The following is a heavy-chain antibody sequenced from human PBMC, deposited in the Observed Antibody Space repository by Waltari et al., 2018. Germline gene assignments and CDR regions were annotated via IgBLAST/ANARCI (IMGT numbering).Heavy chain of an antibody. J-gene: IGHJ4*02. CDR3: AGFLGVQGVTSPDY. CDR2: IYYSGST. CDR1: GGSISSSSYY. V-gene: IGHV4-39*07. D-gene: IGHD3-10*01. Sequence: QVQLQESGPGLVKPSETLSLTCTVSGGSISSSSYYWGWIRQPPGKGLEWIGSIYYSGSTYYNPSLKSRVTISVDTSKNQFSLKLSSVTAVDTAVYYCAGFLGVQGVTSPDYWGQGTLVTVSS.